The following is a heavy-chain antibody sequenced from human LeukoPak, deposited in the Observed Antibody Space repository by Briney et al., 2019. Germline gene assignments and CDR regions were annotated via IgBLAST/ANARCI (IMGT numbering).Heavy chain of an antibody. CDR3: TRDPVTYCGGDC. D-gene: IGHD2-21*01. J-gene: IGHJ4*02. Sequence: GRSLRLSCAASGFTFSSYAMHWVRQAPGKGLEWLSVLFSGASTNYADSVKGRFTISRDQSKNTLFLQMNNLRVEDTAVYYCTRDPVTYCGGDCWGQGTLVTVSS. V-gene: IGHV3-53*01. CDR2: LFSGAST. CDR1: GFTFSSYA.